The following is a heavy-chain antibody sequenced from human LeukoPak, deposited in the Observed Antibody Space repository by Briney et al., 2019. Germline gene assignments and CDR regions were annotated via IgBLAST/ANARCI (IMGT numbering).Heavy chain of an antibody. CDR1: GFTFDDYA. D-gene: IGHD3-22*01. J-gene: IGHJ4*02. V-gene: IGHV3-9*01. CDR2: ISWNSGSI. Sequence: PGGSLRLSCAASGFTFDDYAMHWVRQAPGKGLEWVSGISWNSGSIGYADSVKGRFTISRDNAKSSLYLQMNSLRAEDTALYYCAKDFYYDSSGGYFDYWGQGTLVTVSS. CDR3: AKDFYYDSSGGYFDY.